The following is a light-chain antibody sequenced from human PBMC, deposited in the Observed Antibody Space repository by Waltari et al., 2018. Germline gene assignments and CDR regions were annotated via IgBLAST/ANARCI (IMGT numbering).Light chain of an antibody. J-gene: IGKJ1*01. CDR3: QKYNSAPWT. CDR1: RAISHY. CDR2: AAS. Sequence: DIQMTQSPSSLSASIGDRVTITCRASRAISHYLAWYQQKPGKVPKLLIYAASTLQSGVPSRFSGSGSGTDFTLTISSLQPEDVATYYCQKYNSAPWTFGQGTKVEIK. V-gene: IGKV1-27*01.